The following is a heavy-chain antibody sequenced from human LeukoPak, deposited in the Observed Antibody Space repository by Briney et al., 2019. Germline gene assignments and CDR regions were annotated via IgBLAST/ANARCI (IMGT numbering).Heavy chain of an antibody. CDR3: AREAGGFSPIVFDI. CDR1: GFTFRKYW. CDR2: ISSSGSTI. V-gene: IGHV3-11*01. J-gene: IGHJ3*02. Sequence: PGGSLRLSCTASGFTFRKYWLHWVRRAPGKGLVWVSYISSSGSTIYYADSVKGRFTISRDNAKNSLYLQMNSLTAEDTALYYCAREAGGFSPIVFDIWGQGTMVTVSS. D-gene: IGHD3-16*01.